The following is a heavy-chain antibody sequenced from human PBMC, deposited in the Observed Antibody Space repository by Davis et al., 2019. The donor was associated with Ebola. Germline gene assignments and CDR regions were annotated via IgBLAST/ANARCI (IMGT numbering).Heavy chain of an antibody. CDR1: GFTFSSYG. CDR2: ISYDGSNK. J-gene: IGHJ4*02. D-gene: IGHD1-1*01. V-gene: IGHV3-30*03. CDR3: ARGPIYGTSRGSFDY. Sequence: GGSLRLSCAASGFTFSSYGMHWVRQAPGKGLEWVAVISYDGSNKYYADSVKGRFTISRDNSQNTLSLQMNSLRAEDTAVYYCARGPIYGTSRGSFDYWGQGTLVTVSS.